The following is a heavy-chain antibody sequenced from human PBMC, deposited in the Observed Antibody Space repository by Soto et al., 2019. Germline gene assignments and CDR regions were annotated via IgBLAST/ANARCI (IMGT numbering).Heavy chain of an antibody. CDR1: GFTFSDYY. V-gene: IGHV3-11*01. J-gene: IGHJ3*02. CDR2: ISSSGSTI. Sequence: PGGSLRLSCAASGFTFSDYYMSWIRQAPGKGLEWVSYISSSGSTIYYADSVKGRFTISRDNAKNSLYLQMNSLRAEDTAVYYCAGEDAHYDILGPFDIWGQGTTVTVSS. D-gene: IGHD3-9*01. CDR3: AGEDAHYDILGPFDI.